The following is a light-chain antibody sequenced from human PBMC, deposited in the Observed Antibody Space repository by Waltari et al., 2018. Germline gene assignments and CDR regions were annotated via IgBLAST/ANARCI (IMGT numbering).Light chain of an antibody. CDR3: QSYDTTLSVV. Sequence: QSVLTQPPSVSGAPGQRVSISCTGSPSNIWAGYDVHWYQQGPGKAPKLIIYGTNTRPLGVPDRFFGSQYGTSASLAIIGLQAEDEGDYYCQSYDTTLSVVFGGGTKLTVL. CDR1: PSNIWAGYD. CDR2: GTN. J-gene: IGLJ2*01. V-gene: IGLV1-40*01.